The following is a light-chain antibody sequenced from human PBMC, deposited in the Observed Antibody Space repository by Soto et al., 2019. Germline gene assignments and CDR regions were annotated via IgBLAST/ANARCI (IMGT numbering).Light chain of an antibody. Sequence: EIVMTQSPATLSVSPGERATLSCRASQSVSSNLAWYQQKPGQAPRLLIYGSSTRATGIPARFSGSGSGTEFTLTISSLQAEDVAVYYCQQDNNWPPSTFGQGTKLEIK. CDR1: QSVSSN. V-gene: IGKV3-15*01. CDR3: QQDNNWPPST. CDR2: GSS. J-gene: IGKJ2*02.